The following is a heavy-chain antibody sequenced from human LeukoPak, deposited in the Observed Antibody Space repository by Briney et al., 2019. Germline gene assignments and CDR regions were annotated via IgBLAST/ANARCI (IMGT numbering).Heavy chain of an antibody. J-gene: IGHJ4*02. Sequence: GGSLRLSCAASGFTFSSYAMSWVRQAPGKGLEWVSAISGSGGSTYYADSVKGRFTISRDNSKNALYLQMNSLRAEDTAVYYCAKSAVSSTSCHSIDYWGQGTLVTVSS. V-gene: IGHV3-23*01. CDR2: ISGSGGST. CDR1: GFTFSSYA. D-gene: IGHD2-2*01. CDR3: AKSAVSSTSCHSIDY.